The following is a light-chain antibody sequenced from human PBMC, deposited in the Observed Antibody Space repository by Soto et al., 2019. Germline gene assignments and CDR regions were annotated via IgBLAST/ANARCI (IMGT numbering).Light chain of an antibody. CDR1: SSDVGAYNY. V-gene: IGLV2-14*01. CDR2: DVS. CDR3: GSYAGNHGYV. J-gene: IGLJ1*01. Sequence: QSALTQPASVSGSPGQSITISCTGTSSDVGAYNYVSWYQQHPGKAPKLMIYDVSHRPSGVSHRFSGSKSGNTASLTISGLQAEDEADYYCGSYAGNHGYVFGSGTKLTVL.